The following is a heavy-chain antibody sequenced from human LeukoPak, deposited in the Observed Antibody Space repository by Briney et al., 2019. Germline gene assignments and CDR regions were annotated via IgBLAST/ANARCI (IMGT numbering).Heavy chain of an antibody. CDR3: AREAYGSTIDN. J-gene: IGHJ4*02. CDR2: SNHSGSS. D-gene: IGHD5/OR15-5a*01. Sequence: SETLSLTCAVYGGSFSRYSWSWVRQPPGKGLEWIGESNHSGSSRYSPSLKSRVTMSLDTSKNQFSLRLSSVTAADTAVYYCAREAYGSTIDNWGQGILVTVSS. V-gene: IGHV4-34*01. CDR1: GGSFSRYS.